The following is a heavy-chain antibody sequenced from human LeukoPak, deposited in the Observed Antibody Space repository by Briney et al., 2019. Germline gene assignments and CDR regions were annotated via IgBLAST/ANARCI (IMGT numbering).Heavy chain of an antibody. CDR3: ARARTTADAFDI. J-gene: IGHJ3*02. Sequence: SVKVSCKASGGTFSSYAISWVRQAPGQGLEWMGRIIPILGIANYAQKFQGRVTITADKSTSTAYMELSSLRSEDTAVYYCARARTTADAFDIWGQGTMVTVSS. D-gene: IGHD4-17*01. CDR2: IIPILGIA. CDR1: GGTFSSYA. V-gene: IGHV1-69*04.